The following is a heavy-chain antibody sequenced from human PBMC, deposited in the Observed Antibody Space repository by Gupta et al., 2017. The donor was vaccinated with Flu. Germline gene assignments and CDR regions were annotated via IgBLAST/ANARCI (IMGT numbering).Heavy chain of an antibody. CDR1: GYSFTGYW. CDR2: IYPGDPEI. Sequence: EVQLVQSGAEVKTPGESLKISCKASGYSFTGYWIEWVRQVPGKGRDWIGVIYPGDPEIRYGPSFQGQVTISADKSTRTAYLEWRSLEASDTAIYYCARGPQRGYFLSFDIWGQGTSVTVSS. V-gene: IGHV5-51*03. J-gene: IGHJ3*02. D-gene: IGHD2-21*01. CDR3: ARGPQRGYFLSFDI.